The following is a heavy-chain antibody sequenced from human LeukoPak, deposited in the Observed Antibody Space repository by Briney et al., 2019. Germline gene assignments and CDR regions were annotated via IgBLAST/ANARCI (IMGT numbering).Heavy chain of an antibody. D-gene: IGHD2-21*02. V-gene: IGHV3-23*01. CDR2: ISGSGGST. J-gene: IGHJ6*03. CDR3: AKGVVTAIIYYYYMDV. Sequence: PGGSLRLSCAAPGFTFSSYAMSWVRQAPGKGLEWVSAISGSGGSTYYADSVKGRFTISRDNSKNTLYLQMNSLRAEDTAVYYCAKGVVTAIIYYYYMDVWGKGTTVTVSS. CDR1: GFTFSSYA.